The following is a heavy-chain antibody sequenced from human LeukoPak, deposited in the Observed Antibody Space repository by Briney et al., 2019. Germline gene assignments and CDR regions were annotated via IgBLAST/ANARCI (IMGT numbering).Heavy chain of an antibody. Sequence: SETLSLTCAVYGGSFSGYYWSWIRQPPGKGLEWIGEINHSGSTNYNPSLKSRVTISVDTSKNQFSLKLSSVTAADTAVYYCARRLDYYDSSGYQTYFVYWGQGTLVTVSS. J-gene: IGHJ4*02. D-gene: IGHD3-22*01. V-gene: IGHV4-34*01. CDR2: INHSGST. CDR1: GGSFSGYY. CDR3: ARRLDYYDSSGYQTYFVY.